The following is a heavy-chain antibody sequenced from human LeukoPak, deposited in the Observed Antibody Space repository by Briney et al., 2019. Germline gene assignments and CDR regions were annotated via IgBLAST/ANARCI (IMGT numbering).Heavy chain of an antibody. CDR3: ARSVGYYYTMDV. J-gene: IGHJ6*02. CDR2: ISYDGSNK. V-gene: IGHV3-30-3*01. D-gene: IGHD2-15*01. Sequence: GGSLRLSCAASGFTFSSYAMHRVRQAPGKGLEWVAVISYDGSNKYYADSVKGRFTISRDNAKNSLYLQMNSLRAEDTAVYYCARSVGYYYTMDVWGQGTTVTVSS. CDR1: GFTFSSYA.